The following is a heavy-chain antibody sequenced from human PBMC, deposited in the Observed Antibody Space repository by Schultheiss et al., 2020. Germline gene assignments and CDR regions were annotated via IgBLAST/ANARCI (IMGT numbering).Heavy chain of an antibody. CDR2: ISSGGYGT. Sequence: GGSLRLSCVASGFDFNTYSMAWVRQTPGKVLEWVSSISSGGYGTYFADSVKGRFTVSRDNAKNSLYLQMNSLRAEDTAVYYCARDGHYDFWSGYYPYYYYYYGMDVWGQGTTVTGSS. CDR1: GFDFNTYS. V-gene: IGHV3-21*01. CDR3: ARDGHYDFWSGYYPYYYYYYGMDV. D-gene: IGHD3-3*01. J-gene: IGHJ6*02.